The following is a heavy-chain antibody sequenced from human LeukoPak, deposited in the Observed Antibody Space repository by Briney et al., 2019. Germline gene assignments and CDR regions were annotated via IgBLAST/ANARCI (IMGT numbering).Heavy chain of an antibody. D-gene: IGHD6-19*01. Sequence: NAGGSLRLSCAASGFTFSDYYMSWIRQAPGKGLEWVSYISSSGSTIYYADSVKGRFTISRDNAKNSLYLQMNSLRAEDTAVYYCAKDNRIAVAGFDYWGQGTLVTVSS. CDR2: ISSSGSTI. V-gene: IGHV3-11*01. J-gene: IGHJ4*02. CDR3: AKDNRIAVAGFDY. CDR1: GFTFSDYY.